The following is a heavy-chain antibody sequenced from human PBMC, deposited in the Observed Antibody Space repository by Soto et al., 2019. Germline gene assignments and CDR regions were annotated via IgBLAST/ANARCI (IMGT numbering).Heavy chain of an antibody. CDR2: IYTSGST. J-gene: IGHJ6*02. CDR1: GGSISSYY. V-gene: IGHV4-4*07. D-gene: IGHD5-12*01. Sequence: SETLSLTCTVSGGSISSYYWSWIRQPAGKGLEWIGRIYTSGSTNYNPSLKSRVTMSVDTSKNQFSLKLRSVTAADTAVYYCARGGYDFYYYAMDVWGQGTTVTVSS. CDR3: ARGGYDFYYYAMDV.